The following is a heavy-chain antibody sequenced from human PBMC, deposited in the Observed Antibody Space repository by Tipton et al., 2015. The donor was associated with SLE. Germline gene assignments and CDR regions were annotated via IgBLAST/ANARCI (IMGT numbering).Heavy chain of an antibody. CDR1: GFTVSTNY. CDR3: TTSYDTYYYYGLDV. Sequence: SLRLSCAASGFTVSTNYMSWVRQAPGKGLEWAGRIRSKTDGGTTDYAAPVKGRFFISRDDSKNMLYLQINSLKPEDTGVYFCTTSYDTYYYYGLDVWGQGTTVTVSS. V-gene: IGHV3-15*01. D-gene: IGHD5-12*01. CDR2: IRSKTDGGTT. J-gene: IGHJ6*02.